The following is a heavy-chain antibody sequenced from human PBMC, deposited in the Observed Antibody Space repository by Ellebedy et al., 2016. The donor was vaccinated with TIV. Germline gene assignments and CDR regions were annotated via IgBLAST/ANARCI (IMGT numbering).Heavy chain of an antibody. Sequence: GESLKISCAASGFTFSSSSMSWVRQAQGQGLEWVSSISGRGLDTYYADSVMGRFTVSRDNSRNTLYLQMNSLRAEDTAIYYCAKELPYDSSYGMDVWGQGTTVAVSS. CDR2: ISGRGLDT. V-gene: IGHV3-23*01. D-gene: IGHD3-16*01. J-gene: IGHJ6*02. CDR3: AKELPYDSSYGMDV. CDR1: GFTFSSSS.